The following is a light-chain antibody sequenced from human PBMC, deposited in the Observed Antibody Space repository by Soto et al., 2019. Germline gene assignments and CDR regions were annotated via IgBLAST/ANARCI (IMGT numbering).Light chain of an antibody. CDR1: QSISGY. V-gene: IGKV1-39*01. CDR2: GAS. CDR3: QQSYSSRYT. Sequence: DIQMTQSPSSLSASVGDRITITCRASQSISGYLNWYQQKPGKAPNLLIYGASSLQSGVPSRFSGSGSGTDFTLIISSLQPEDFATYYCQQSYSSRYTFGQGTRLEMK. J-gene: IGKJ5*01.